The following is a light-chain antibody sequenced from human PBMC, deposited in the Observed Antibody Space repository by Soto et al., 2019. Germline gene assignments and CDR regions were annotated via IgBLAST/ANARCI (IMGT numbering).Light chain of an antibody. CDR1: QSVGTN. CDR3: QQYSDWAPIT. J-gene: IGKJ4*01. Sequence: EIVMTQSPAALSLSPGERATLSCRASQSVGTNLAGYQQKPGQAPRPLIYGASARATDVPARFSGSGSGTDFTLTISSLQSEDFAVYYCQQYSDWAPITFGGGTKVEIK. V-gene: IGKV3-15*01. CDR2: GAS.